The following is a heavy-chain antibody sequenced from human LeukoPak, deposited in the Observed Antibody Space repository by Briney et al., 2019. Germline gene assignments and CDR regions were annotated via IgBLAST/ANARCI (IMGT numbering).Heavy chain of an antibody. CDR1: GFTFSSYG. CDR2: ISGSGGST. D-gene: IGHD6-13*01. J-gene: IGHJ6*03. V-gene: IGHV3-23*01. CDR3: ASWYSSTVGYYYYMDV. Sequence: GGSLRLSCAASGFTFSSYGMSWVRQAPGKGLEWVSAISGSGGSTYYADSVKGRFTISRDNSKNTLYLQMNSLRAEDTAVYYCASWYSSTVGYYYYMDVWGKGTTVTVSS.